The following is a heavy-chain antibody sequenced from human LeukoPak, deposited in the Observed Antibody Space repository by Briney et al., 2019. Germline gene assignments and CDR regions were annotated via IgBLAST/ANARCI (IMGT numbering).Heavy chain of an antibody. CDR3: AREDCSSTSCYTGWFDP. D-gene: IGHD2-2*02. V-gene: IGHV1-69*04. CDR1: GGTFSSYA. Sequence: SVKVSCKASGGTFSSYAISSVRQAPGQGLEWMGSIIPIFGIANYAQKLQGRVTITAAKSTSTAYMEVSSLRSEDTAVYCCAREDCSSTSCYTGWFDPWGEGSLVTVSS. J-gene: IGHJ5*02. CDR2: IIPIFGIA.